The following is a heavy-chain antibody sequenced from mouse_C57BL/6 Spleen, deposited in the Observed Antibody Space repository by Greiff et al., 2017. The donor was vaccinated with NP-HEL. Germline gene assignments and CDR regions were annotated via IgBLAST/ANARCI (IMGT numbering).Heavy chain of an antibody. CDR2: IAPSDSET. D-gene: IGHD1-1*02. Sequence: QVQLQQPGAELVRPGSSVKLSCKASGYTFTSYWMHWVKQRPIQGLAWIGNIAPSDSETHYNQKFKDKATLTVDKSSCTAYMQLSSLKSEDSAGYYCARKGLGGNYVDYWGQGTTLTVSS. CDR3: ARKGLGGNYVDY. V-gene: IGHV1-52*01. J-gene: IGHJ2*01. CDR1: GYTFTSYW.